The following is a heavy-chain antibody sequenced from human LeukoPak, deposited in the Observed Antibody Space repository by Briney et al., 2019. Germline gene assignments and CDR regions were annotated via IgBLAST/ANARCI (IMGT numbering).Heavy chain of an antibody. J-gene: IGHJ6*04. CDR2: LYSGGNT. D-gene: IGHD3-10*02. CDR3: AELGITMIGGV. V-gene: IGHV3-53*01. CDR1: GFTVCSNS. Sequence: GGSLRFSCTDSGFTVCSNSMRWVRQAPGKGLEWVSFLYSGGNTHYSDSVKGRFTISRDNSKSTLYLQMNGLRAEDTVVYYWAELGITMIGGVWGKGTTVTISS.